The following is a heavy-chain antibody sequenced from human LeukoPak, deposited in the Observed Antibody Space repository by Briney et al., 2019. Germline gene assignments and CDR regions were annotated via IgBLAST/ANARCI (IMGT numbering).Heavy chain of an antibody. J-gene: IGHJ4*02. Sequence: ASVKVSCKASAYTFTNYGIAWVRQAPGQGLEWMGWISAHNGNTNYAQKLHGRVTMTTDTSTNTAYMELRSLASDDTALYYCARDGYFDHWGQGTLVTVSS. V-gene: IGHV1-18*01. CDR3: ARDGYFDH. CDR2: ISAHNGNT. CDR1: AYTFTNYG.